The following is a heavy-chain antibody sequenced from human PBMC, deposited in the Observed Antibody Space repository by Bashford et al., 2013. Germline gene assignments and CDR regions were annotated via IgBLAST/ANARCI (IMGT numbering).Heavy chain of an antibody. J-gene: IGHJ5*01. V-gene: IGHV3-23*01. D-gene: IGHD2-21*02. Sequence: HSGGSLRLSCAASGFRFSPYAMTWFRQAPGKGLEWVSTISGGSDEKHYVESVKGRFIVSRDNYRNTLFLEMNSLRADDTAVYYCGKGTTYFGGDCDSLGQGTLVTVSS. CDR1: GFRFSPYA. CDR3: GKGTTYFGGDCDS. CDR2: ISGGSDEK.